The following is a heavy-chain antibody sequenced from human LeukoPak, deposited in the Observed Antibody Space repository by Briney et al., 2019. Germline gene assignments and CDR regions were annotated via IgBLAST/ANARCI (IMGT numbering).Heavy chain of an antibody. CDR3: ARRIQLEPEGDAFDI. J-gene: IGHJ3*02. CDR1: GYTFTSYG. CDR2: VIPIFGTA. D-gene: IGHD1-1*01. V-gene: IGHV1-69*13. Sequence: GASVKVSCKASGYTFTSYGISWVRQAPGQGLEWMGGVIPIFGTANYAQKFQGRVTITADESTSTAYMELSSLRSEDTAVYYCARRIQLEPEGDAFDIWGQGTMVTVSS.